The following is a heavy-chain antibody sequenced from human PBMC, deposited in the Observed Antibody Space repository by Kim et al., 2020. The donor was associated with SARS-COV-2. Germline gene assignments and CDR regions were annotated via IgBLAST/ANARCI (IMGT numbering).Heavy chain of an antibody. Sequence: SETLSLTCTVSGGSISSYYWSWIRQPPGKGLEWIGYIYYSGSTNYNPSLKSRVTISVDTSKNQFSLKLSSVTAADTAVYYCARGIIPRYNWNDDGGESWFDPWGQGTLVTVSS. V-gene: IGHV4-59*01. D-gene: IGHD1-1*01. CDR1: GGSISSYY. J-gene: IGHJ5*02. CDR2: IYYSGST. CDR3: ARGIIPRYNWNDDGGESWFDP.